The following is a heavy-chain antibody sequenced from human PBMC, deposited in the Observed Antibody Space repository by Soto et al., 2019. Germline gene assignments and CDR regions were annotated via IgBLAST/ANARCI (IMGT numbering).Heavy chain of an antibody. V-gene: IGHV4-39*01. Sequence: PSETLSLTCTVSGGSISRSRYYWGWIRQPPGKGLEWMGNIYYSGSTYYNPSLKSRATIPVDTSKNQFALKLSSVPAADTAVYYCARGGGVVPAAIPPPYYYYYMDVWGKGTTVTVSS. CDR3: ARGGGVVPAAIPPPYYYYYMDV. J-gene: IGHJ6*03. D-gene: IGHD2-2*01. CDR1: GGSISRSRYY. CDR2: IYYSGST.